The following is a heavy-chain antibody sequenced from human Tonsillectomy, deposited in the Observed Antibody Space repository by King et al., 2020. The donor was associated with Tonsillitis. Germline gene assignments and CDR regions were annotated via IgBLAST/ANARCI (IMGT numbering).Heavy chain of an antibody. J-gene: IGHJ4*02. D-gene: IGHD2-15*01. CDR3: AKVYDGGDCSRGNCHLSVVLSNHLDY. Sequence: DVQLVESGGGLVQPGGSLRLSCAASGFTFSTYAMSWVRQAPGKGLEWVSAISGSGTNTYYPDSVKGRFTISRDNSKNRLYLQLSSLRAEDTAVYYCAKVYDGGDCSRGNCHLSVVLSNHLDYWGQGTLVTVSS. CDR1: GFTFSTYA. V-gene: IGHV3-23*04. CDR2: ISGSGTNT.